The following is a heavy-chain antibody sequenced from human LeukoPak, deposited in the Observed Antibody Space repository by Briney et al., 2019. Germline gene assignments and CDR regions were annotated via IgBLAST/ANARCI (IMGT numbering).Heavy chain of an antibody. D-gene: IGHD1-26*01. CDR2: IYSGGST. J-gene: IGHJ4*02. CDR3: AKEMDPSGYYFDY. V-gene: IGHV3-53*01. Sequence: GGSLRLSCAASGFTVSSNYMSWVRQAPGKGLEWVSVIYSGGSTYYADSVKGRFTISRDNSKNTVYFQMNSLRAEDTAVYYCAKEMDPSGYYFDYWGQGTLVTVSS. CDR1: GFTVSSNY.